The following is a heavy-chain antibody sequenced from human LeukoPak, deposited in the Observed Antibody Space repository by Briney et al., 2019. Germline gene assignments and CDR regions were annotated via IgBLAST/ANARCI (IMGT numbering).Heavy chain of an antibody. CDR3: ARAPQFYSDSSGSY. CDR2: IIPIFGTA. D-gene: IGHD3-22*01. CDR1: GGTFSSYA. J-gene: IGHJ4*02. V-gene: IGHV1-69*13. Sequence: ASVKVSCKASGGTFSSYAISWVRQAPGQGLEWMGGIIPIFGTANYAQKFQGRVTITADESTSTAYMELSSLRSEDTAVYYCARAPQFYSDSSGSYWGQGTLVTVSS.